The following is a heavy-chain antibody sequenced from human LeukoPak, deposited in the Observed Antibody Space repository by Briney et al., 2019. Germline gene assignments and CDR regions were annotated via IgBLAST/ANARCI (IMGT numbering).Heavy chain of an antibody. Sequence: GGSLRLSCAASGFAFSSYAMHWVRQAPGNGLEYFSAISSNGGSTYYANSVKGRFTISRDNSENTLYLQMGSLRAEDMAVYYCARDRVTMVRGVMDYWGQGTLVTVSS. D-gene: IGHD3-10*01. J-gene: IGHJ4*02. CDR3: ARDRVTMVRGVMDY. CDR2: ISSNGGST. CDR1: GFAFSSYA. V-gene: IGHV3-64*01.